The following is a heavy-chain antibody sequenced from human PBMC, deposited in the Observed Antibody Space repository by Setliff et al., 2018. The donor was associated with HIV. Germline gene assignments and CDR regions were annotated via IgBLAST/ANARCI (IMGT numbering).Heavy chain of an antibody. CDR2: LIPILGIA. J-gene: IGHJ3*02. V-gene: IGHV1-69*10. CDR1: GGAFSGYA. Sequence: GASVQVSCKASGGAFSGYALSWVRQAPGQGLEWMGGLIPILGIAQYAQKFHGRVTISADTSTTTAYLEVSSLRSEDTAVYYCAKGYYHDSRGYPTGPAFDIWGQGTMVTVSS. CDR3: AKGYYHDSRGYPTGPAFDI. D-gene: IGHD3-22*01.